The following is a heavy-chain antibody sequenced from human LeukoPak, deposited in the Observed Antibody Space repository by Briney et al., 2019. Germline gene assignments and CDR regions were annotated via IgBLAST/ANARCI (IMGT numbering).Heavy chain of an antibody. D-gene: IGHD5-12*01. Sequence: GRSLRLSCAASGFTFDDYAMHWVRQAPGKGLVWVSGISWNSGSIGYADSVKGRFTISRDNAKNSLYLQMNSLRAKDTALYYCAKARRGYDGYDLDYWGQGTLVTVSS. CDR2: ISWNSGSI. CDR3: AKARRGYDGYDLDY. CDR1: GFTFDDYA. V-gene: IGHV3-9*01. J-gene: IGHJ4*02.